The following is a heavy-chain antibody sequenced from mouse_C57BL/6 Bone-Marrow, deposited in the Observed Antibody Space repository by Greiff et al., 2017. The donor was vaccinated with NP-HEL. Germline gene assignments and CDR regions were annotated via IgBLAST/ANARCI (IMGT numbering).Heavy chain of an antibody. Sequence: EVKVVESGGGLVQSGRSLRLSCATSGFTFSDFYMEWVRQAPGKGLEWISASRNKANDYTTEYSASVKGRFIVSRDTSQSILYLQMNALRAEDTAIYYCARDAAYDSYWYFDVWGTGTTVTVSS. CDR3: ARDAAYDSYWYFDV. CDR1: GFTFSDFY. J-gene: IGHJ1*03. D-gene: IGHD2-12*01. V-gene: IGHV7-1*01. CDR2: SRNKANDYTT.